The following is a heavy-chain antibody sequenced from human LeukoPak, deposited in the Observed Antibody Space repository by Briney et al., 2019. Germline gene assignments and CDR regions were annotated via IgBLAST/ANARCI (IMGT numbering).Heavy chain of an antibody. Sequence: GGSLRLSCAASGFTFSSYAMSWVRQAPGKGLEWVSAISGSGGSTYYADSVKGRFTISRDNSKNTLYLQMNSLRAEDTAVYYCAKRGPIYTSSPGNYFDYWGQGTLVTVSS. V-gene: IGHV3-23*01. J-gene: IGHJ4*02. D-gene: IGHD6-6*01. CDR1: GFTFSSYA. CDR3: AKRGPIYTSSPGNYFDY. CDR2: ISGSGGST.